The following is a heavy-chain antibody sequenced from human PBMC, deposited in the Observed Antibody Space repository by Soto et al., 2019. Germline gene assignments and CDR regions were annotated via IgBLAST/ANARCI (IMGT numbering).Heavy chain of an antibody. CDR3: ARRGGSSSGYYYYAIDV. CDR2: IYSNGDT. J-gene: IGHJ6*02. V-gene: IGHV4-31*03. CDR1: SDSMNSGGYY. D-gene: IGHD6-6*01. Sequence: ASETLSLTCSVSSDSMNSGGYYWSWIRQHPGKGLEWIGYIYSNGDTYYNPSLKSRVTISVDTSKNQFSLNLTSVTAADTAVYYCARRGGSSSGYYYYAIDVWDQGTTVTAP.